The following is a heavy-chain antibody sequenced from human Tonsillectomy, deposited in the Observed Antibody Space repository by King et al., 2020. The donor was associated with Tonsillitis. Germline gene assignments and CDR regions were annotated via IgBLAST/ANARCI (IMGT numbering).Heavy chain of an antibody. Sequence: VQLQQSGPGLVKPSQTLSLTCAISGDSVSRNSVAWNWIRQSPSRGVVWLGMTYYRSNLYNAYAVSVKSRITFNPDTSKNQFSLQLNSLTPEDTAVYYCARVSDAFDIWGQGTMVTVSS. CDR3: ARVSDAFDI. J-gene: IGHJ3*02. V-gene: IGHV6-1*01. CDR2: TYYRSNLYN. CDR1: GDSVSRNSVA.